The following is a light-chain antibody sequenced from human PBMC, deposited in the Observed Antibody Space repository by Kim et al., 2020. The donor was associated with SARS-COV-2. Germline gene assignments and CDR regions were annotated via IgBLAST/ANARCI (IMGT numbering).Light chain of an antibody. CDR1: SSNSGAGYE. V-gene: IGLV1-40*01. Sequence: QRVTISCTGSSSNSGAGYEVHWYQQLPGTAPKLLIYGNDNRPSGVPDRFSGSKSGTSASLAITGLQAEDEADYYCQSYDSSLSGPVFGGGTKLTVL. J-gene: IGLJ3*02. CDR2: GND. CDR3: QSYDSSLSGPV.